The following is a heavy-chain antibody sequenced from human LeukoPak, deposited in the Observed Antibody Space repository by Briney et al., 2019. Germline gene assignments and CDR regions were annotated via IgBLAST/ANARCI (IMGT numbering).Heavy chain of an antibody. V-gene: IGHV5-51*01. CDR1: GYSFTTYW. CDR2: IYPGDSDT. Sequence: GESLKISCKGSGYSFTTYWIGWVRQMPGKGLEWMGIIYPGDSDTRYSPSFQGQVTISADKSISTAYLQWSSLKASDTAMYYCARCGSGSYYKPPYYYYGMDVWGQGTTVTVSS. D-gene: IGHD3-10*01. J-gene: IGHJ6*02. CDR3: ARCGSGSYYKPPYYYYGMDV.